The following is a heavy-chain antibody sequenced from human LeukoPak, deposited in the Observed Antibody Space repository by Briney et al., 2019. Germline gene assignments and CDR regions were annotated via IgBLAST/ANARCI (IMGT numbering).Heavy chain of an antibody. D-gene: IGHD3-16*01. CDR3: ARDMNPTHYFDY. Sequence: SETLSLTCNVSGYSISSGYYWAWIRQAPGKGLEWIGSIYHSGYTHYNPSLKGRATISVDTFKNDFPLKLSSVAAADTAIYYCARDMNPTHYFDYWGQGTLVTVSS. V-gene: IGHV4-38-2*02. CDR1: GYSISSGYY. CDR2: IYHSGYT. J-gene: IGHJ4*02.